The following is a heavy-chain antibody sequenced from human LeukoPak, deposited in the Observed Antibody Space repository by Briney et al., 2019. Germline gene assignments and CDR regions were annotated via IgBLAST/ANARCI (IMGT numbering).Heavy chain of an antibody. Sequence: GGSLRLSCAASGFTFSSYAVHWVRQAPGKGLEWVAVTSYDGSNKYYADSVKGRFTISRDNSKNTLYLQMNSLRAEDTAVYYCAKAPNYYDSSGNGDDAFDIWGQGTMVTVSS. D-gene: IGHD3-22*01. CDR3: AKAPNYYDSSGNGDDAFDI. CDR2: TSYDGSNK. CDR1: GFTFSSYA. J-gene: IGHJ3*02. V-gene: IGHV3-30-3*01.